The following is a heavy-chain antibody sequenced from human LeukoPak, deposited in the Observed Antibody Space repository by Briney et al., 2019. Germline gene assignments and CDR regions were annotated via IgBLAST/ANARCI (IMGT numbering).Heavy chain of an antibody. Sequence: GGSLRLSCAASGFTFSSYSMNWVRQAPGKGLEWVSSISSSSSYIYYADSVKGRFTISRDNSKNTLYLQMNSLRAEDTAVYYCARDPYMSTVTTTFDYWGQGTLVTVSS. CDR1: GFTFSSYS. J-gene: IGHJ4*02. CDR3: ARDPYMSTVTTTFDY. D-gene: IGHD4-17*01. V-gene: IGHV3-21*01. CDR2: ISSSSSYI.